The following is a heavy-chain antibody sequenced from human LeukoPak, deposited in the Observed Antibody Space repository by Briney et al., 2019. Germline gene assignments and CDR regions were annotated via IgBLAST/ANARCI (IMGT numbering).Heavy chain of an antibody. Sequence: SVKVSCKASAGTFISYAISWVRQAPGQELEWMGGIIPIFGTANYAQKFQGRVRITADESTSTAYMERSSLRSEDTAVYYCARGTIVGAAEVLDYWGQGTLVTVSS. CDR1: AGTFISYA. V-gene: IGHV1-69*13. CDR2: IIPIFGTA. D-gene: IGHD1-26*01. J-gene: IGHJ4*02. CDR3: ARGTIVGAAEVLDY.